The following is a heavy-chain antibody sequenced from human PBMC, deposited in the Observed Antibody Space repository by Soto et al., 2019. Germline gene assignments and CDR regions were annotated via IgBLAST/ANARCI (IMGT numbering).Heavy chain of an antibody. D-gene: IGHD3-22*01. V-gene: IGHV5-51*01. J-gene: IGHJ4*02. Sequence: GESLTISCQGSGYSFTSYWIGWVRPLPGKGLEWMGIIFPRDSDTRYSPSIQGQVTISADKSTNTAYLQWSSLKASDTAIYYCARSYSDNSAYLFDYWGQGTLVTVSS. CDR3: ARSYSDNSAYLFDY. CDR2: IFPRDSDT. CDR1: GYSFTSYW.